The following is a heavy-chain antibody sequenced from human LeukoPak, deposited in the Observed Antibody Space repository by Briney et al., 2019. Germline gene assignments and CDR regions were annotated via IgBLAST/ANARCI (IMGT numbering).Heavy chain of an antibody. CDR3: ARGNDFWSGYRRYYFDY. Sequence: GESLKISCKGSGYSFTSYWIGWVRQMPGKGLECMGIIYPGDSDTRYSPSFQGQVTISADKSISTAYLQWSSLKASDTAMYYCARGNDFWSGYRRYYFDYWGQGTLVTVSS. D-gene: IGHD3-3*01. CDR2: IYPGDSDT. V-gene: IGHV5-51*01. J-gene: IGHJ4*02. CDR1: GYSFTSYW.